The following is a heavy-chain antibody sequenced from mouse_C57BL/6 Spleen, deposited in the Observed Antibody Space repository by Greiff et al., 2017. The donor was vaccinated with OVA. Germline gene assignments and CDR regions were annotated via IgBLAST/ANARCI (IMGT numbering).Heavy chain of an antibody. Sequence: VRLQQSGAELVKPGASVKISCKASGYAFSSYWMNWVKQRPGKGLEWIGQIYPGDGDTNYNGKFKGKATLTADKSSSTAYMQLSILTSEDSAVYFCARDWESGFDYWGQGTTLTVSS. CDR2: IYPGDGDT. V-gene: IGHV1-80*01. D-gene: IGHD4-1*01. CDR1: GYAFSSYW. J-gene: IGHJ2*01. CDR3: ARDWESGFDY.